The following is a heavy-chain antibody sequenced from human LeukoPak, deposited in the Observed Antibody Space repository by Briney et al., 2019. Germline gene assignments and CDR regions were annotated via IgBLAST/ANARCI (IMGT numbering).Heavy chain of an antibody. D-gene: IGHD3-3*01. Sequence: SETLSLTCTVSGGSVSSNSYYWGWIRQPPGKGLEWIGNIYYSGNSNYNPSLKSRVTISVDTSKNHFSLKLNSVTAADTAVYYCARQINFWSGYNYWGQGTLVTVSS. CDR2: IYYSGNS. CDR3: ARQINFWSGYNY. J-gene: IGHJ4*02. V-gene: IGHV4-39*01. CDR1: GGSVSSNSYY.